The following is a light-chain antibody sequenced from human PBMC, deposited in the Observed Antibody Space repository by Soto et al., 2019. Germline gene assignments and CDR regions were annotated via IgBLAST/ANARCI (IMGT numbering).Light chain of an antibody. CDR2: EVV. Sequence: QSALTQPPSASGSPGQSVTISCTGTKNDIGVYDFVSWYQHHPGKAPRLIIYEVVQRPSGVPDRFSGSKSGNTASLTVSGLQAPDEADYFCKSYAGSNTYVLGRGTKGTVL. J-gene: IGLJ1*01. CDR1: KNDIGVYDF. CDR3: KSYAGSNTYV. V-gene: IGLV2-8*01.